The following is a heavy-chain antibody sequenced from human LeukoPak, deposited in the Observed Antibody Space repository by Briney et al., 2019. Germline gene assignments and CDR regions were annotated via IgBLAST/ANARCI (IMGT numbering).Heavy chain of an antibody. CDR2: INQGGSDK. Sequence: GGSLRLSCAASGFTVSSQWISWVRQAPGKGLEWVANINQGGSDKYYVDSVKGRFTISRDNANNLLYLQMNSLRDVPTAVYYCTRDRSRAEGDWGQGTLVTVSS. D-gene: IGHD1-14*01. CDR1: GFTVSSQW. CDR3: TRDRSRAEGD. J-gene: IGHJ4*02. V-gene: IGHV3-7*01.